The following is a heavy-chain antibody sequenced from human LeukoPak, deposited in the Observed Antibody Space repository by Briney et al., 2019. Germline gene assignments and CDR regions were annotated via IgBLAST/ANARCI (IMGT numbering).Heavy chain of an antibody. CDR3: AKDGGGYYTWAFDY. CDR1: GFTFDDYA. Sequence: GGSLRLSCAASGFTFDDYAMHWVRQAPGKGLEWVSGISWNSGYIGYEDSVKGRFTISRDNSKNTLYLQMNSLRAEDTAIYYCAKDGGGYYTWAFDYWGQGTLVTVSS. D-gene: IGHD3-22*01. V-gene: IGHV3-9*01. J-gene: IGHJ4*02. CDR2: ISWNSGYI.